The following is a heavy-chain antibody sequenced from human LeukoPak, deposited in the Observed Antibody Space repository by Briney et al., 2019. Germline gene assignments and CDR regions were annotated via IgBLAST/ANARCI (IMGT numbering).Heavy chain of an antibody. V-gene: IGHV4-28*01. D-gene: IGHD4-17*01. J-gene: IGHJ5*02. CDR1: GSSISSSNW. Sequence: SDTLSLTCAVSGSSISSSNWWGWIRHPPGKGLEGIGYIYYSGSTYYNPSLKSRVTMSVDTSKNQFSLKLSSVTAVDTAVYYCARNAYGETNWFDPWGQGTLVTVSS. CDR2: IYYSGST. CDR3: ARNAYGETNWFDP.